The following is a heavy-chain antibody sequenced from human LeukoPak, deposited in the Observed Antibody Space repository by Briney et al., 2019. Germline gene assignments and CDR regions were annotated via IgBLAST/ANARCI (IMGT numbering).Heavy chain of an antibody. CDR1: GYTFTGYY. Sequence: ASVKVSCKASGYTFTGYYMHWVRQAPGQGLERMGWINPNSGGTNYAQKFQGRVTMTRDTSISTAYMELSRLRSDDTAVYYCARGTAYSTSWYGVDYWGQGTLVTVSS. CDR3: ARGTAYSTSWYGVDY. V-gene: IGHV1-2*02. D-gene: IGHD6-13*01. J-gene: IGHJ4*02. CDR2: INPNSGGT.